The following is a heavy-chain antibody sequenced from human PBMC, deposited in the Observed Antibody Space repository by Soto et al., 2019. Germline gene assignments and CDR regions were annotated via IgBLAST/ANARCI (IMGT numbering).Heavy chain of an antibody. V-gene: IGHV1-8*01. Sequence: ASLKVSCKACGYSFTSYDMNWVRQATGRGLEWMGWMNPNSGNTGYAQKFQGRVTMTRNTSISTAYMELSSLRSEDTAVYYCARGSGDFWSGYLDYYYGMDVWGQGTTVTVSS. J-gene: IGHJ6*02. D-gene: IGHD3-3*01. CDR2: MNPNSGNT. CDR3: ARGSGDFWSGYLDYYYGMDV. CDR1: GYSFTSYD.